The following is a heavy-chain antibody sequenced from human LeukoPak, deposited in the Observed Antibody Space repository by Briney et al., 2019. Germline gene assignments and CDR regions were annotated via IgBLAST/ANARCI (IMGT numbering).Heavy chain of an antibody. Sequence: GGSLRLSCAASGFTVSSNYMSWVRQAPGKGLEWVSVIYSGGSTYYADSVKGRFTISRDNSKNTLYLLMNSLRAEDTAVYYCARERLNAFDIWGQGTMVTVSS. CDR3: ARERLNAFDI. V-gene: IGHV3-53*01. D-gene: IGHD2-8*01. CDR2: IYSGGST. CDR1: GFTVSSNY. J-gene: IGHJ3*02.